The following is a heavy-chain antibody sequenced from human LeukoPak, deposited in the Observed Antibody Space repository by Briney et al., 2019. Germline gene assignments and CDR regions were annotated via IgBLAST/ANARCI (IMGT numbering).Heavy chain of an antibody. CDR3: ARDKYYDFWSGYYHD. D-gene: IGHD3-3*01. CDR2: ISAYNGNT. V-gene: IGHV1-18*01. CDR1: GYTFTSYG. J-gene: IGHJ4*02. Sequence: ASVKVSCKASGYTFTSYGISWVRQAPGQGLEWMGWISAYNGNTNYAQKLQGRVTMTTDTSTSTAYMELRSLRSDDTAVYYCARDKYYDFWSGYYHDWGQGTLITVSS.